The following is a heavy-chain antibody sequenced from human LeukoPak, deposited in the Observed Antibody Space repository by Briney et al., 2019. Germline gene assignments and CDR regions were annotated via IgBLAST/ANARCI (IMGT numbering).Heavy chain of an antibody. Sequence: SETLSLTCTVSGGSISSSSYYWGWIRQPPGKGLEWSVSIKYSGSTYYNPSLKSRVTISVDTSKNHFSLKLSSVTAAETAVYYCASASYYYGSGREQDFDYWGQGTLVTVSS. CDR1: GGSISSSSYY. D-gene: IGHD3-10*01. CDR3: ASASYYYGSGREQDFDY. CDR2: IKYSGST. J-gene: IGHJ4*02. V-gene: IGHV4-39*01.